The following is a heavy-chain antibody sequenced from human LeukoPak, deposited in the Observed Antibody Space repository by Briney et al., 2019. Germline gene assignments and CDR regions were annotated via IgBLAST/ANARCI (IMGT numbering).Heavy chain of an antibody. CDR1: GFTVSSIY. CDR2: IYSGGST. V-gene: IGHV3-53*01. CDR3: ACGSGNFYSAFDY. D-gene: IGHD3-10*01. Sequence: GGSLRLSCAASGFTVSSIYMSWVRQAPGKGLEWVSFIYSGGSTYYADSVKGRFTISRDNSKNTLYLQMSSLRAEDTAVYYCACGSGNFYSAFDYWGQGTLVAVSS. J-gene: IGHJ4*02.